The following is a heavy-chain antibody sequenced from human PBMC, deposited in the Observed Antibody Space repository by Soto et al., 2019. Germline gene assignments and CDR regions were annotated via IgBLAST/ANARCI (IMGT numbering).Heavy chain of an antibody. CDR2: IDGSGGGT. D-gene: IGHD3-10*01. CDR3: AKSSGWFNT. J-gene: IGHJ5*02. CDR1: GFPFSTTD. V-gene: IGHV3-23*01. Sequence: EGSLRLSCAASGFPFSTTDMSWVRPAPGKGLEWVSTIDGSGGGTYYADFVKGRFTISSDNSKNTVYLQMTTLRADDTAKYYCAKSSGWFNTWGQGTLVTVSS.